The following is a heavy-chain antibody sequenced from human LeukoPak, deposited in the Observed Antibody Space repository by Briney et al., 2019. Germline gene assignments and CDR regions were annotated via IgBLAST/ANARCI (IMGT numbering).Heavy chain of an antibody. CDR1: GFTFDDYA. J-gene: IGHJ4*02. CDR3: AKELFPFGIAVAGPLDY. CDR2: ISWNSGSI. V-gene: IGHV3-9*03. Sequence: GGSLRLSCAASGFTFDDYAMHWVRQAPGKGLEWVSGISWNSGSIGYADSVKGRFTISRDNAKNSLYLQMNSLRAEDMALYYCAKELFPFGIAVAGPLDYWGQGTLVTVSS. D-gene: IGHD6-19*01.